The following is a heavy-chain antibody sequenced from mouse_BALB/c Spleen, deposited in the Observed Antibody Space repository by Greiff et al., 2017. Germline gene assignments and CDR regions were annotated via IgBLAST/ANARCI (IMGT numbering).Heavy chain of an antibody. Sequence: EVHLVESGPDLVKPSQSLSLTCTVTGYSITSCYSWHWIRQFPGNKLEWMGYIHYSGSTNYNPSLKSRISITRDTSKNQFFLQLNSVTTEDTATYYCASQGDDGYPWFAYWGQGTLVTVSA. CDR1: GYSITSCYS. V-gene: IGHV3-1*02. J-gene: IGHJ3*01. CDR2: IHYSGST. CDR3: ASQGDDGYPWFAY. D-gene: IGHD2-3*01.